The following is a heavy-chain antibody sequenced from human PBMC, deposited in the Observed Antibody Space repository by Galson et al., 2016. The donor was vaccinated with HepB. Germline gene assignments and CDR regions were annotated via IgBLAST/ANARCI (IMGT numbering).Heavy chain of an antibody. CDR3: ARRDYYYYVMDV. J-gene: IGHJ6*02. CDR2: ISTSGSYI. CDR1: GFSFSNYD. Sequence: SLRLSCAASGFSFSNYDMNWVRQAPGKGLEWVASISTSGSYIYYADSLKGRFTISRDNAKNSLYLQMTSLRAEDTAVYYCARRDYYYYVMDVWGQGTTVFVPS. V-gene: IGHV3-21*01.